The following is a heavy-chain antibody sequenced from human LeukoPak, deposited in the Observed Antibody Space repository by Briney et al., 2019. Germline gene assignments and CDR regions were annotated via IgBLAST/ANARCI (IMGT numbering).Heavy chain of an antibody. CDR3: ARPLLWFGELSLGSYYGMDV. CDR1: GFTFSSYS. CDR2: IISSSSYI. D-gene: IGHD3-10*01. Sequence: GGPLRLSCAASGFTFSSYSMNWVRQAPGKGLEWVSSIISSSSYIYYADSVKGRFTISRDNAKNSLYLQMNSLRAEDTAVYYCARPLLWFGELSLGSYYGMDVWGQGTTVTVSS. V-gene: IGHV3-21*01. J-gene: IGHJ6*02.